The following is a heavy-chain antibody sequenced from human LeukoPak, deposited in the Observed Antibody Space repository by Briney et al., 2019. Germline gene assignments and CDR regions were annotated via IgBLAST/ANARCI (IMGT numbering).Heavy chain of an antibody. J-gene: IGHJ4*02. V-gene: IGHV4-59*01. CDR2: IYYSGST. D-gene: IGHD1-26*01. CDR1: GGSLSSYY. Sequence: SETLSLTCTVSGGSLSSYYWSWIRQPPGKGLEWIGYIYYSGSTNYNPSLKSRVTISVDTSKNQFSLKLSSVTAADTAVYYCARVGGSYLLYFDYWGQGTLVTVSS. CDR3: ARVGGSYLLYFDY.